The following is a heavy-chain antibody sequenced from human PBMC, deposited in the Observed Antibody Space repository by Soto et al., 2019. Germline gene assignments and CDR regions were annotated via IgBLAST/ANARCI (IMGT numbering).Heavy chain of an antibody. Sequence: SATLSLTCTVSGGSISSYYWSWIRQPPGKGLEWIGYIYYSGSTNYNPSLKSRVTISVDTSKNQFSLKLSSVTAADTAGYYCASHHGVRYMHVSGQVTTVPV. CDR2: IYYSGST. CDR3: ASHHGVRYMHV. CDR1: GGSISSYY. V-gene: IGHV4-59*01. D-gene: IGHD3-9*01. J-gene: IGHJ6*02.